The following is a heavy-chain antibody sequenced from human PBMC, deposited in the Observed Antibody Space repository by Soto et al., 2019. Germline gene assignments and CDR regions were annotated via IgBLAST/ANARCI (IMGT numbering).Heavy chain of an antibody. J-gene: IGHJ4*02. D-gene: IGHD2-2*01. Sequence: QVQLVQSGAEVKKPGASVKVSCKASGYTFTSYGISWVRQAPGQGLEWMGWISAYNGNTNYAQKLQGRVTMTTDTTTSTAYMELRSLRSDDTAVYYCARDLTVVPAAATFDYWGQGTLVTVSS. V-gene: IGHV1-18*01. CDR3: ARDLTVVPAAATFDY. CDR1: GYTFTSYG. CDR2: ISAYNGNT.